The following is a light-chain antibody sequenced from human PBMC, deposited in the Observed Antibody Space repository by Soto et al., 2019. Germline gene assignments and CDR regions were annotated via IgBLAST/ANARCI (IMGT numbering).Light chain of an antibody. V-gene: IGKV3-11*01. Sequence: ELVWTQSPATLSLSPGERATLSCRASQSVISHLAWYQQXPGQAPRLLIDDASNRATGIPARFSGSGSGTDFTLTISSLAPEDSAVYYCQQRADWWTFGQGTKVDIK. J-gene: IGKJ1*01. CDR3: QQRADWWT. CDR2: DAS. CDR1: QSVISH.